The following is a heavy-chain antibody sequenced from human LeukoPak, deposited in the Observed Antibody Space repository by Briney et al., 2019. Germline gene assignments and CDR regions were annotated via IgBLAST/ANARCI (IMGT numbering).Heavy chain of an antibody. D-gene: IGHD6-19*01. CDR1: GFTFNTYT. CDR3: ARGRVGQWLVDAFDI. V-gene: IGHV3-21*01. Sequence: GGSLRLSCAASGFTFNTYTINWVRQAPGKRLEWVSSISSSSIYIYYADSLKGRFTISRNNAKNSLYLHIGSLRAEDTAVYYCARGRVGQWLVDAFDIWGQGTMVTVSS. J-gene: IGHJ3*02. CDR2: ISSSSIYI.